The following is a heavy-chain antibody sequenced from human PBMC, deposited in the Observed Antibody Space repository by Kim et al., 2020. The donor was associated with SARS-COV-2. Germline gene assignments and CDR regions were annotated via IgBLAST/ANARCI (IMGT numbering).Heavy chain of an antibody. J-gene: IGHJ6*02. D-gene: IGHD3-9*01. V-gene: IGHV1-3*01. CDR3: ARDRKPYYDILTGYYRHGMDV. Sequence: ASVKVSCKASGYTFTSYAMHWVRQAPGQRLEWMGWINAGNGNTKYSQKFQGRVTITRDTSASTAYMELSSLRSEDTAVYYCARDRKPYYDILTGYYRHGMDVWGQGTTVTVSS. CDR2: INAGNGNT. CDR1: GYTFTSYA.